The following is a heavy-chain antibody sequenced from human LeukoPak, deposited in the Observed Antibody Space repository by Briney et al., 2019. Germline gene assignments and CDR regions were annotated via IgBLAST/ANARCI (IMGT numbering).Heavy chain of an antibody. CDR2: ISAYNGNT. J-gene: IGHJ6*02. CDR3: ARDRKIAVAIYYYYGMDV. D-gene: IGHD6-19*01. CDR1: GGTFSSYA. Sequence: ASVKASCKASGGTFSSYAISWVRQAPGQGLEWMGWISAYNGNTNYAQKLQGRVTMTTDTSTGTAYMELRSLRSDDTAVYYCARDRKIAVAIYYYYGMDVWGQGTTVTVSS. V-gene: IGHV1-18*01.